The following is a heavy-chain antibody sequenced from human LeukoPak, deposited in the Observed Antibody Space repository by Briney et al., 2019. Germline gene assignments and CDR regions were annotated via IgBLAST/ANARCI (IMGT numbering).Heavy chain of an antibody. Sequence: GGSLRLSCAASGFTFSSYAMHWVRQAPGKGLEGVAVISYDGSNKYYADSVKGRFTISRDNSKNTLYLQMNSLRAEDTAVYYCARDVADYDILTGYPLYYYYGMDVWGQGTTVTVSS. V-gene: IGHV3-30*04. D-gene: IGHD3-9*01. J-gene: IGHJ6*02. CDR2: ISYDGSNK. CDR1: GFTFSSYA. CDR3: ARDVADYDILTGYPLYYYYGMDV.